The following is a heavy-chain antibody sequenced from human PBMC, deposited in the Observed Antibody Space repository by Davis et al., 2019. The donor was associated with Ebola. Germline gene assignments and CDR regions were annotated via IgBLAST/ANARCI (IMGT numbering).Heavy chain of an antibody. CDR2: IWSDGSQK. CDR1: EFIFRNYA. CDR3: GRDKGVTSIDS. J-gene: IGHJ4*02. D-gene: IGHD5-18*01. V-gene: IGHV3-33*08. Sequence: GESLKISCAASEFIFRNYAMNWVRQAPGKGLEWVAMIWSDGSQKYCADSVKGRFTIARDNSKNTLDLQMDSLRAEDTAVYFCGRDKGVTSIDSWGQGTLVTVSS.